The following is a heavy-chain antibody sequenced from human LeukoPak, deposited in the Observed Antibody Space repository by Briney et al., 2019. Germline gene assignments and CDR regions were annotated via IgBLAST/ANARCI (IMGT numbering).Heavy chain of an antibody. V-gene: IGHV4-59*01. CDR3: ARGASSGGTNWFAP. Sequence: SETLSLTCTVSGGSISSYYWHWIRQPLGKGLEWVGHFYHSGGINTNPSLKSRVTISIKTSTNQFSHNLRSVTAADAAVFYYARGASSGGTNWFAPWGKGPWVTVS. CDR1: GGSISSYY. CDR2: FYHSGGI. D-gene: IGHD1-26*01. J-gene: IGHJ5*02.